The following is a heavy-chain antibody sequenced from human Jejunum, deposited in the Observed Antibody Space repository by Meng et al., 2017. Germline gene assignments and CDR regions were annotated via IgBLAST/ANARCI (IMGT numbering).Heavy chain of an antibody. CDR3: ARRDSSGKYYFDY. CDR1: GFTFSAFA. CDR2: VWSAGTNK. J-gene: IGHJ4*02. Sequence: GGSLKISCAASGFTFSAFAMEWVRQAPDKGLEWVAGVWSAGTNKYYADSVKGRFTISKDNSRNTVYLQLDSLRAEDSAVYFCARRDSSGKYYFDYWGQGTLVTVSS. V-gene: IGHV3-33*01. D-gene: IGHD3-10*01.